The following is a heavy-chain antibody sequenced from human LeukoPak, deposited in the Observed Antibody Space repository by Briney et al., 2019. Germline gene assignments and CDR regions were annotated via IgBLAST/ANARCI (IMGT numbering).Heavy chain of an antibody. J-gene: IGHJ3*02. CDR2: IRSKTNSYAT. D-gene: IGHD1-26*01. CDR3: SRVNPTTGSYYYALDI. CDR1: GFIFSRSA. V-gene: IGHV3-73*01. Sequence: PGGSLRLSCAASGFIFSRSAMQWVRQASGKGLEWVGRIRSKTNSYATAYAASVKGRFTISRDDSKNTAYLQMNSLKTEDTAVYYCSRVNPTTGSYYYALDIWGQGTLVTVSS.